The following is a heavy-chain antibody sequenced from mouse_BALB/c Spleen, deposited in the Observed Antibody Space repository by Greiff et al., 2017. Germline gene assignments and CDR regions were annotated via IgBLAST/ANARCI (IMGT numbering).Heavy chain of an antibody. CDR3: ARAGNLGWYFDV. CDR2: ISTYYGDA. J-gene: IGHJ1*01. V-gene: IGHV1S137*01. Sequence: VQLQQSGAELVRPGVSVKISCKGSGYTFTDYAMHWVKQSHAKSLEWIGVISTYYGDASYNQKFKGKATMTVDKSSSTAYMELARLTSEDSAIYYCARAGNLGWYFDVWGAGTTVTVSS. D-gene: IGHD2-1*01. CDR1: GYTFTDYA.